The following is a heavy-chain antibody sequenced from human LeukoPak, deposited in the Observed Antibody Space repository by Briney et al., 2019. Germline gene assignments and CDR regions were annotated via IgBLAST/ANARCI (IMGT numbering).Heavy chain of an antibody. D-gene: IGHD3-10*01. CDR3: TTEGGDYYGSGTAGPRGAFDI. Sequence: PGGSLRLSCAASGFTVSSNYMSWVRQAPGKGLEWVSVIYSGGSTYYADSVKGRFTISRDNSKNTLYLQMNSLRAEDTAVYYCTTEGGDYYGSGTAGPRGAFDIWGQGTMVTVSS. CDR2: IYSGGST. V-gene: IGHV3-53*01. CDR1: GFTVSSNY. J-gene: IGHJ3*02.